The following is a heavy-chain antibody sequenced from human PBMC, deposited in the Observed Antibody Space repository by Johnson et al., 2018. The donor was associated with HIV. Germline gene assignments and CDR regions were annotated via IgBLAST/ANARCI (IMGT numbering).Heavy chain of an antibody. CDR3: ARGDSSGEAFDI. J-gene: IGHJ3*02. Sequence: QMLLVESGGGVVQPGGSLRLSCAASGFTFSNYGMHWVRQAPGKGLEWVAFIRYDGTNKYYADSVKGRFTISRDSSKNTLYLQMNSLRAEDTAVYYCARGDSSGEAFDIWGQGTMITVSS. D-gene: IGHD3-22*01. CDR1: GFTFSNYG. V-gene: IGHV3-30*02. CDR2: IRYDGTNK.